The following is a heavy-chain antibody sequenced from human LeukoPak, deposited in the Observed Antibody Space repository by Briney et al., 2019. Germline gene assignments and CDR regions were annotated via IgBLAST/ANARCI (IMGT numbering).Heavy chain of an antibody. CDR1: GGTFSSYT. V-gene: IGHV1-69*02. J-gene: IGHJ6*02. CDR3: ATPLDYGDFYYYYGMDV. CDR2: IIPILGIA. D-gene: IGHD4-17*01. Sequence: RASVKVSCKASGGTFSSYTISWVRQAPGQELEWMGRIIPILGIANYAQKFQGRVTITADKSTSTAYMELSSLRSEDTAVYYCATPLDYGDFYYYYGMDVWGQGTTVTVSS.